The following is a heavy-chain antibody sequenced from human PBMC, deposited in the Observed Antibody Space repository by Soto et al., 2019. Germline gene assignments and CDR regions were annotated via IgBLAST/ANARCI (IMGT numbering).Heavy chain of an antibody. CDR2: IKQDGSEK. D-gene: IGHD3-3*01. J-gene: IGHJ4*02. V-gene: IGHV3-7*01. Sequence: GGSLRLSCAASGFTFSSYWMSWVRQAPGKGLEWVANIKQDGSEKYFVDSVKGRFTISRDNAKNSLYLQMNSLRAEDTAVYYCARDNYDFWSGYYPYYFDYWGQGTLVTVSS. CDR1: GFTFSSYW. CDR3: ARDNYDFWSGYYPYYFDY.